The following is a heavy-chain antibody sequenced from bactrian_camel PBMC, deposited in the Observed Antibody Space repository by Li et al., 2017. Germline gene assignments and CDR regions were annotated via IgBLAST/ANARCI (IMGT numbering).Heavy chain of an antibody. CDR2: IVGTKIT. V-gene: IGHV3S53*01. J-gene: IGHJ6*01. Sequence: HVQLVESGGGSVQAGGSLTLSCLASGYTVTAYSMGWLRQAPGKEREGVATIVGTKITSYADSVKGRFNISKDNRKNILYLQTNSLTPGDTAMYYCTARYEFGLGACRGVGGLGFWGQGTQVTVS. CDR1: GYTVTAYS. D-gene: IGHD1*01. CDR3: TARYEFGLGACRGVGGLGF.